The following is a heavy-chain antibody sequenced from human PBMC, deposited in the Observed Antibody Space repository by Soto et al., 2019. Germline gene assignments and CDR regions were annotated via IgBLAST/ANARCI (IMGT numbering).Heavy chain of an antibody. CDR2: IYWDDDK. CDR3: AHSLIPNWGSRGAFDY. V-gene: IGHV2-5*02. CDR1: GFSLSTSRVG. J-gene: IGHJ4*02. D-gene: IGHD7-27*01. Sequence: QITLKESGPTLVKPTQTLTLTCTFSGFSLSTSRVGVGWIRQPPGKALEWLALIYWDDDKRYSPSLKSRLTITKDTFKNQVVLTMTNMDPVDTATYYCAHSLIPNWGSRGAFDYWGQGTLVTVSS.